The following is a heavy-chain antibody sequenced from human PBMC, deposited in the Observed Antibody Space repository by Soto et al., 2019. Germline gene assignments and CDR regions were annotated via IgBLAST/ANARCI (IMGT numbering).Heavy chain of an antibody. V-gene: IGHV4-4*07. D-gene: IGHD6-19*01. CDR2: IHSSGST. J-gene: IGHJ4*02. CDR1: GASMNSYH. CDR3: ARLYSSGWYY. Sequence: PSETLSLTCTVSGASMNSYHWSWIRQPAGKGLEWIGHIHSSGSTDYNPSLKSRVTMSVDTSKNQFSLRLMSLTASDTAMYYCARLYSSGWYYWGQGTLVTVSS.